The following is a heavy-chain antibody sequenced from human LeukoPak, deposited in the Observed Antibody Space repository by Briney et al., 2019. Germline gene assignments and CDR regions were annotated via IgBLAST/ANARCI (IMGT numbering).Heavy chain of an antibody. CDR2: IHYSGDA. Sequence: PSETLSLTCTVSGDSISSNYWTWIRQPPGGGLEWIGYIHYSGDANYNPSLKSRVTISVDTSKNQFSLKLSSVTAADTAVYYCARHDGCSSTSCYRGWFDPWGRGTLVTVSS. J-gene: IGHJ5*02. V-gene: IGHV4-59*08. D-gene: IGHD2-2*01. CDR1: GDSISSNY. CDR3: ARHDGCSSTSCYRGWFDP.